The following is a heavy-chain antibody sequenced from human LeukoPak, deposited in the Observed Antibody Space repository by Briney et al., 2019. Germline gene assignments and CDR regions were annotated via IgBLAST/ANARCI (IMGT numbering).Heavy chain of an antibody. Sequence: SETLSLTCAVYGGSFSGYYWSWIRQPPGKGLEWIGEINHSGSTNYNPSLKSRVTISVDTSKNQFSLKLSSVTAADTAVYYCARGAYSSSWYLTFRPYNWFDPWGQGTLVTVSS. CDR2: INHSGST. CDR1: GGSFSGYY. V-gene: IGHV4-34*01. D-gene: IGHD6-13*01. CDR3: ARGAYSSSWYLTFRPYNWFDP. J-gene: IGHJ5*02.